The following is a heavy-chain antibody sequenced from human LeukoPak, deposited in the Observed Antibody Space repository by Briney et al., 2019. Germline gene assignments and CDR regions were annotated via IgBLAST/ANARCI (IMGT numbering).Heavy chain of an antibody. D-gene: IGHD3-3*01. Sequence: SETLSLTCTVSGGSISSYYWSWIRQPAGKGLEWIGRIYTSGSTNYNPSLKSRVTMPVDTSKNQFSLKLSSVTAADTAVYYCARASGYDFWSGYHWFDPWGQGTLVTVSS. CDR2: IYTSGST. CDR3: ARASGYDFWSGYHWFDP. J-gene: IGHJ5*02. V-gene: IGHV4-4*07. CDR1: GGSISSYY.